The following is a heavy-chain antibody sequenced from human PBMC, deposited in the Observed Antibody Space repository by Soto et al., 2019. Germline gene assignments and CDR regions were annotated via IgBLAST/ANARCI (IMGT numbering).Heavy chain of an antibody. V-gene: IGHV2-5*02. D-gene: IGHD1-1*01. Sequence: QITLKESGPTLMKPTQTLTLTCTFSGFSLTTNGVGVGWIRQPPGKALEWLVFIYWDDDKRYNPSLNSRLTINKDTSKNQVVLTMTNVDPVDTATYYGVHRRGEYGNWNSGDSDYWGQGTLVTVSS. J-gene: IGHJ4*02. CDR3: VHRRGEYGNWNSGDSDY. CDR2: IYWDDDK. CDR1: GFSLTTNGVG.